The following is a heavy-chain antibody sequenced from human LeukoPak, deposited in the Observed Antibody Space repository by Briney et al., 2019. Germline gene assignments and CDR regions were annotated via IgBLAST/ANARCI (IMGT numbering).Heavy chain of an antibody. Sequence: GGSLRLSCAASGFTFSSYSMNWVRQAPGKGLECVSSISSSSSYIYYADSVKGRFTISRDNAKNSLYLQMNSLRAEDTAVYYCARESTDYTYDYWGQGTLVTVSS. CDR2: ISSSSSYI. D-gene: IGHD4-11*01. J-gene: IGHJ4*02. CDR3: ARESTDYTYDY. CDR1: GFTFSSYS. V-gene: IGHV3-21*01.